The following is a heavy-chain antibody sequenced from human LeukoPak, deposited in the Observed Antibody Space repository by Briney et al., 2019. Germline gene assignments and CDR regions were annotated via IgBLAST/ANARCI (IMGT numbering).Heavy chain of an antibody. CDR2: IYYSGST. CDR3: ARASEDYYYYYMDV. D-gene: IGHD1-14*01. J-gene: IGHJ6*03. Sequence: SETLSLTCTVSGGSISSYFWSWIRHPPGKGLQWIGYIYYSGSTIYNPSLKSRVTISVDTSKNQFSLKLSSVTAADTAVYYCARASEDYYYYYMDVWGKGTTVTISS. V-gene: IGHV4-59*01. CDR1: GGSISSYF.